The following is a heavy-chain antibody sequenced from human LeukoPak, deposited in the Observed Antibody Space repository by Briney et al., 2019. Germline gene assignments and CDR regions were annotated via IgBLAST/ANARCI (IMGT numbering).Heavy chain of an antibody. CDR3: ARDSYYDILTGYPNYFDY. CDR1: GFTFSTYA. D-gene: IGHD3-9*01. J-gene: IGHJ4*02. CDR2: ISSSSSYI. V-gene: IGHV3-21*01. Sequence: GGSLRLSCAASGFTFSTYAVNLVRQAPGKGLEWVSSISSSSSYIYYADSVKGRFTISRDNAKNSLYLQMNSLRAEDTAVYYCARDSYYDILTGYPNYFDYWGQGTLVTVSS.